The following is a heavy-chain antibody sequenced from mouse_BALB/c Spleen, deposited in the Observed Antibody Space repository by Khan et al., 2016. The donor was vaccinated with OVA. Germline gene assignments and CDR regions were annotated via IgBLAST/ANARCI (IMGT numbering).Heavy chain of an antibody. CDR3: ARTYSGTMDY. V-gene: IGHV14-3*02. Sequence: VQLQQSGAELVKPGASVKLSCTASGFNIKDTYMHWVKQRPEEGLEWIGKIDPANGNTKYDPKFQGKATITADTSSNTAYLQLSSLTSEDTAVYCCARTYSGTMDYWGQGTSVTVSS. D-gene: IGHD3-1*01. J-gene: IGHJ4*01. CDR1: GFNIKDTY. CDR2: IDPANGNT.